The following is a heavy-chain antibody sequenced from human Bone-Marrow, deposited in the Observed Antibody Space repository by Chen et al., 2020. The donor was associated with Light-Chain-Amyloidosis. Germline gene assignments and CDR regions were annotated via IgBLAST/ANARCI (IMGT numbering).Heavy chain of an antibody. CDR1: GFTFSNYW. V-gene: IGHV3-74*03. J-gene: IGHJ4*02. CDR3: TRDLDWLLFDY. CDR2: VKTDGSTT. Sequence: EVQLGESGGGLVQPGGSLRLSCEASGFTFSNYWMHWVRQAPGQGLVWVARVKTDGSTTAYADSVKGRFTISGDNAKNTLYLQMNSLRAEDTAVYYCTRDLDWLLFDYWGQGALVTVSA. D-gene: IGHD3-9*01.